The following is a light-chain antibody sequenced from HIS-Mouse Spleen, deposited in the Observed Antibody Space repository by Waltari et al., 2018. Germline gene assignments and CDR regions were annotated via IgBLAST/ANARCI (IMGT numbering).Light chain of an antibody. CDR2: DAS. CDR1: SSDVGVYNY. Sequence: QSALTQPASVSGSPGQSLPIPCTGTSSDVGVYNYVYWYQQHPGKAPKLMIYDASNRPSGVSNRFSGSKSGNTASLTISGLQAEDEADYYCSSYTSSSTLYVFGTGTKVTVL. CDR3: SSYTSSSTLYV. J-gene: IGLJ1*01. V-gene: IGLV2-14*03.